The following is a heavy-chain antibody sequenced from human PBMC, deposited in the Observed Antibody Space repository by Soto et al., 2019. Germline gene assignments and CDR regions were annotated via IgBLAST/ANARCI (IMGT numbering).Heavy chain of an antibody. D-gene: IGHD2-15*01. V-gene: IGHV1-46*01. J-gene: IGHJ4*02. CDR2: INPSGGST. Sequence: QVQLVQSGAEVKKPGASVKVSCKASGYTFTSNYMHWVRQAPGQGLEWMGIINPSGGSTSYAQKFQGRVTMTRDTSTSTVYMELSSLRSEDTAVYYCARRPLCSGGSCKAFDYWGQGTLVTVSS. CDR1: GYTFTSNY. CDR3: ARRPLCSGGSCKAFDY.